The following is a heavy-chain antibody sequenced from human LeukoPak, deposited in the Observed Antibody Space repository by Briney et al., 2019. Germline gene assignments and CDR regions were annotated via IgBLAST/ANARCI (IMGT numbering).Heavy chain of an antibody. Sequence: SETLSLTCTVSGGSVNSYFWSWIRQPPGKGLEWIGYIYYSGSTDYNPSLESRVTISVDTSKNQFSLKLSSVTAADTAVYFCARRLLNYGMDVWGQGTTVTASS. CDR3: ARRLLNYGMDV. V-gene: IGHV4-59*08. CDR1: GGSVNSYF. CDR2: IYYSGST. J-gene: IGHJ6*02.